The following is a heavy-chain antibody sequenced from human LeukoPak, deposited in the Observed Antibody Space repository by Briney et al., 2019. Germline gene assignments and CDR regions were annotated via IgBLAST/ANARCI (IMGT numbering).Heavy chain of an antibody. CDR3: ARGRITIFGVVDHFDY. J-gene: IGHJ4*02. V-gene: IGHV4-30-2*01. Sequence: PQTLSLTCAVSGGSISSGGYSWSWIRQPPGKGLEWIGYIYHSGSTYYNPSLKSRVTISVDRSKNQFSLKLSSVTAADTAVYYCARGRITIFGVVDHFDYWGQGTLVTVSS. CDR1: GGSISSGGYS. D-gene: IGHD3-3*01. CDR2: IYHSGST.